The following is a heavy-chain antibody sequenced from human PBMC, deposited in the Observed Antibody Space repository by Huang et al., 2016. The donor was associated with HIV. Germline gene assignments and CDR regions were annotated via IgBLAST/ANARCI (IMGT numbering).Heavy chain of an antibody. CDR1: GGSISSYY. CDR3: ARGGPYSRDYYYYGMDV. D-gene: IGHD6-13*01. Sequence: QVQLQESGPGLVKPSETLSLTCTVSGGSISSYYWSWIRQPPGKGLEWIGYIHYSGRTNYNPSLKSRVTTSVDTSKNQFCLKLSSVTAADTAVYYCARGGPYSRDYYYYGMDVWGQGTTFTVSS. J-gene: IGHJ6*02. CDR2: IHYSGRT. V-gene: IGHV4-59*01.